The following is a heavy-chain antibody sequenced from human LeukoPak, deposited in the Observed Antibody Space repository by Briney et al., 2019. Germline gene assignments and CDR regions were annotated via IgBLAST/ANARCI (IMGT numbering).Heavy chain of an antibody. D-gene: IGHD3-3*01. J-gene: IGHJ3*02. CDR1: EFTVSSTY. CDR2: IYPGGSA. Sequence: PGGSLRLSCAASEFTVSSTYITWLRQAPGKGLEWVSVIYPGGSALYADSVKGRFTISRDISKNIVYLQTNNLRVEDTAVYYCARDRRSGLGHAFDIWGQGTMVTVSS. V-gene: IGHV3-53*01. CDR3: ARDRRSGLGHAFDI.